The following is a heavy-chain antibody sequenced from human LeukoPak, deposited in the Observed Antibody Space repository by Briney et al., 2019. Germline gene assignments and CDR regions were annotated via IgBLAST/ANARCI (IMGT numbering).Heavy chain of an antibody. CDR1: VDTLTDFY. Sequence: GGSLRLSSVAPVDTLTDFYISLSRQAPGKGLEWLSDISRSSTDTNYADSVKGRFTISRDNAKNSLFLQSNSLRAEDTAVYYCARKTSYSDSGSYYQSYYFAYWGQGTLVTVSS. CDR2: ISRSSTDT. D-gene: IGHD3-10*01. J-gene: IGHJ4*02. V-gene: IGHV3-11*06. CDR3: ARKTSYSDSGSYYQSYYFAY.